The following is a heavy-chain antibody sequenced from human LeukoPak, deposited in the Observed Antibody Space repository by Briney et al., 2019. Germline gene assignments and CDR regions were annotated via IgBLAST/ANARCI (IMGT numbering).Heavy chain of an antibody. CDR2: LSGSGGSP. J-gene: IGHJ4*02. CDR3: ANALGGGNTWYYFDC. Sequence: PGGPLRLSCAASGFTFSSYAMSWVRQAPGKGLEWVSSLSGSGGSPNYANSVKGRFTISRDNSKNTLYLQMNSLRAEDTAVYYCANALGGGNTWYYFDCWGQGTLVTVSS. CDR1: GFTFSSYA. D-gene: IGHD6-13*01. V-gene: IGHV3-23*01.